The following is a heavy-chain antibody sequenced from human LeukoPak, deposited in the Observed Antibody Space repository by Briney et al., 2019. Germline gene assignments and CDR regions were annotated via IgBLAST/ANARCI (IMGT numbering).Heavy chain of an antibody. D-gene: IGHD1-26*01. J-gene: IGHJ5*02. CDR3: ARGVGATVWFDP. Sequence: ASVKVSCKASGGTFSSYAISWVRQAPGQGLEWMGGIIPIFGTANYAQKFQGRVTITTDESTSTAYMELSSLRSDDTAVYYCARGVGATVWFDPWGQGTLVTVSS. CDR1: GGTFSSYA. CDR2: IIPIFGTA. V-gene: IGHV1-69*05.